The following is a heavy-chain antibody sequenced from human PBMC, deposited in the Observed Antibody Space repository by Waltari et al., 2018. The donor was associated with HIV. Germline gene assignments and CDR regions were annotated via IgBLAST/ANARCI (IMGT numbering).Heavy chain of an antibody. CDR3: ARGLYDVWSGFYPDY. Sequence: QAQLVESGGGLVKPGGSLRLSCAASGFTFSDYYMSWIRPAPGKGLEWISYISRSGKTDHEADSVKGRFTISRDNAKNSLYLQMNTLRAEDTAVYYCARGLYDVWSGFYPDYWGQGTRVSVSS. V-gene: IGHV3-11*01. D-gene: IGHD3-3*01. J-gene: IGHJ4*02. CDR2: ISRSGKTD. CDR1: GFTFSDYY.